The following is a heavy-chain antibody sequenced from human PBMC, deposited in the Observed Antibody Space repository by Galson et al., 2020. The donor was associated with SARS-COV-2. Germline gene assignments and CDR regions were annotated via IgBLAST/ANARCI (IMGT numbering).Heavy chain of an antibody. V-gene: IGHV1-46*03. D-gene: IGHD3-3*01. CDR2: INPSGDST. CDR1: GGTFTSNF. J-gene: IGHJ6*02. CDR3: TRALITMFGVVISARDGMDV. Sequence: ASVKVSCKASGGTFTSNFIHWVRQAPGQGLEWMGIINPSGDSTSYAQRFQGRITMTRDTSTSTVYMELSSLRSEDTAVYYCTRALITMFGVVISARDGMDVWGQGTTVTVSS.